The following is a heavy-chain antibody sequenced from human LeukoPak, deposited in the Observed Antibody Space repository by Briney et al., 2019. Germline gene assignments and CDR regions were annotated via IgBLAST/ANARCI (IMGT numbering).Heavy chain of an antibody. Sequence: GGSLRLSCAASGFTFSSYAMSWVRQAPGKGLEWVGRIKSKTDGGTTDYAAPVKGRFTISRDDSKNTLYLQMNSLKTEDTAVYYCTTDLTAAGLAYYYYGMDVWGQGTTVTVSS. CDR3: TTDLTAAGLAYYYYGMDV. V-gene: IGHV3-15*01. D-gene: IGHD6-13*01. CDR2: IKSKTDGGTT. J-gene: IGHJ6*02. CDR1: GFTFSSYA.